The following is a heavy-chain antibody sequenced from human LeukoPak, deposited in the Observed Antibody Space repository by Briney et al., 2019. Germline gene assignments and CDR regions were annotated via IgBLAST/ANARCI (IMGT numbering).Heavy chain of an antibody. CDR2: IRRRAYGGTT. CDR1: GFTFGDHA. D-gene: IGHD5-18*01. Sequence: PGGSLRLSCSSYGFTFGDHAMSWVRQAPGKGLEWVGFIRRRAYGGTTEYAASVKSRFSISRDDSKGIAYLQMNSLKIEDTAVYYCSRGPIQLWVHNGMDVWGQGTTVIVSS. V-gene: IGHV3-49*04. CDR3: SRGPIQLWVHNGMDV. J-gene: IGHJ6*02.